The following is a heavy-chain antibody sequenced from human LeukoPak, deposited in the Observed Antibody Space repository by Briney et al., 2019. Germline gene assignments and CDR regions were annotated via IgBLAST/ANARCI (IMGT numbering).Heavy chain of an antibody. CDR1: GYTFTSYD. V-gene: IGHV1-8*01. Sequence: ASVKVSCKASGYTFTSYDINWVRQATGQGLEWMGWMNPNSGNTGYAQKFQGRVTMTRNTSISTAYMELSSLRSEDTAVYYCARFLSPTGDYGIYYYYGMDVWGQGTTVTVSS. CDR2: MNPNSGNT. D-gene: IGHD4-17*01. CDR3: ARFLSPTGDYGIYYYYGMDV. J-gene: IGHJ6*02.